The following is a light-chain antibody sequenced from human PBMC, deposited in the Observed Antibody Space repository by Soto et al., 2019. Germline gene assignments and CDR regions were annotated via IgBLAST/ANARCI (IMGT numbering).Light chain of an antibody. CDR3: PSYETSTVG. V-gene: IGLV6-57*04. J-gene: IGLJ2*01. CDR1: RGSIASNS. CDR2: EDN. Sequence: NFMLTQPHSVSESPGKTVTISCTRSRGSIASNSVQWYQQRPGSAPTTVIYEDNQRPSGVPDRFSGSTDGSSNSASLTISGLQTEDEADYYCPSYETSTVGFGGGTQLTVL.